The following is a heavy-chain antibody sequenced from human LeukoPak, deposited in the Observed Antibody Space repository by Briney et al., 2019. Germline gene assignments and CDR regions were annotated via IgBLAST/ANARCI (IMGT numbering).Heavy chain of an antibody. V-gene: IGHV3-23*01. D-gene: IGHD2-15*01. Sequence: GGSLRLSCAASGFTFDDYAMHWVRQAPGKGLEWVSAISGSGGSTYYADSVKGRFTISRDNSKNTLYLQMNSLRAEDTAVYYCAKDQYPARYCSGGSCFLIFGYWGQGTLVTVSS. CDR3: AKDQYPARYCSGGSCFLIFGY. J-gene: IGHJ4*02. CDR1: GFTFDDYA. CDR2: ISGSGGST.